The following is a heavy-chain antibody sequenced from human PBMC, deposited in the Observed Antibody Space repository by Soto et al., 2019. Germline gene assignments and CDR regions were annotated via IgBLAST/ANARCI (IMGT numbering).Heavy chain of an antibody. D-gene: IGHD3-10*01. Sequence: EVQLVESGGGLVKPGGSLRLSCAASGFTFSSYSMNWVRQAPGQGLEWVSSISSSSSYIYYADSVKGRFTISRDNAKNSLYLQMSILRAEDTAVDYCARVATITMVRGVLNWFDPWGQGTLVTVSA. V-gene: IGHV3-21*01. J-gene: IGHJ5*02. CDR3: ARVATITMVRGVLNWFDP. CDR2: ISSSSSYI. CDR1: GFTFSSYS.